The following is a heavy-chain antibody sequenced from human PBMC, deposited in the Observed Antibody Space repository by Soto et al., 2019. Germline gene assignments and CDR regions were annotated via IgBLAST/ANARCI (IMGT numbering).Heavy chain of an antibody. J-gene: IGHJ5*02. CDR1: GYAFTSYA. V-gene: IGHV1-3*01. Sequence: GXPVKVSCKASGYAFTSYAMHWVRQAPGQRLEWMGWINAGNGNTKYSQKFQGRVTITRDTSASTAYMELSSLRSEDTAVYYCAGSPSYARQQLWFDHWGQGTLVTVSS. D-gene: IGHD6-13*01. CDR3: AGSPSYARQQLWFDH. CDR2: INAGNGNT.